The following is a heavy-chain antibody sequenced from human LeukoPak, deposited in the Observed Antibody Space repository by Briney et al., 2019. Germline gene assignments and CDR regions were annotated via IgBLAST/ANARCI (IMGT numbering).Heavy chain of an antibody. Sequence: GGSLRLSCAASGFTFSTYGMSWVRQAPGKGLEWVSAISGSGGSTYYADSVKGRFTISRDNSKNTLYLQMNSLRAEDTAVYYCAKVTVVVPAADNWFDSWGQGTLVTVSS. J-gene: IGHJ5*01. CDR3: AKVTVVVPAADNWFDS. V-gene: IGHV3-23*01. D-gene: IGHD2-2*01. CDR2: ISGSGGST. CDR1: GFTFSTYG.